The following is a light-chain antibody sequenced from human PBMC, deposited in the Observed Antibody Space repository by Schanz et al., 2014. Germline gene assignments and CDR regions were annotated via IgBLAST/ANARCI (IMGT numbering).Light chain of an antibody. CDR2: AVS. CDR3: SSYTSSSFWV. Sequence: QSALTQPPSASGSPGQSVTISCTGTSSDVGGYNYVSWYQQHPGKAPKLMISAVSDRPSGVSNRFSGSKTVNTASLTISGLQAEDEADYFCSSYTSSSFWVFGGGTKLTVL. CDR1: SSDVGGYNY. V-gene: IGLV2-14*03. J-gene: IGLJ3*02.